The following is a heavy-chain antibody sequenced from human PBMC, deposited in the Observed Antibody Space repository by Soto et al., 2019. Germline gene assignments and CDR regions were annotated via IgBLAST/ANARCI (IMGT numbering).Heavy chain of an antibody. V-gene: IGHV4-30-4*01. CDR2: IYYSGNT. CDR3: AREGGESSDGLYYFDS. CDR1: GGSTSSDNY. Sequence: SETLSLTCAVSGGSTSSDNYWSWISQPRGKGLEWIGHIYYSGNTDYNPSLKSRLAISIDTSKNQFSLKLSSVTAADTAVYFCAREGGESSDGLYYFDSWGQGSLVTVSS. J-gene: IGHJ4*02. D-gene: IGHD3-16*01.